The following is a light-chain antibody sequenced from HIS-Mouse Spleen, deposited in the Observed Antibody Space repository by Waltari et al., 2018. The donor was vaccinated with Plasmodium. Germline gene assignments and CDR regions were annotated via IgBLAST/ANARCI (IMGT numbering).Light chain of an antibody. J-gene: IGKJ2*01. CDR3: QQLNSYPYT. V-gene: IGKV1-9*01. CDR2: AAS. Sequence: DIQLTQSPSFLSASVGDRVTITCRASQGISSYLAWYPQKPGKAPKFLIYAASTLQSGVPSRFSGSGSGTEFTLTISSLQPEDFATYYCQQLNSYPYTFGQGTKLEIK. CDR1: QGISSY.